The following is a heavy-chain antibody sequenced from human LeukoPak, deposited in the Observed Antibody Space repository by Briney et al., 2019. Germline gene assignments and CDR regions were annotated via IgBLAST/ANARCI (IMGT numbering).Heavy chain of an antibody. CDR2: IYHSGST. D-gene: IGHD3-3*01. CDR3: ARRYDFWSGYYFGFDY. J-gene: IGHJ4*02. Sequence: SETLSLTCTVSGYSISSGYYWGWIRQPPGKGLEWIGSIYHSGSTYYNPSLKSRVTISVDTSKNQFSLKLSSVTAADTAVYYCARRYDFWSGYYFGFDYWGQGTLVTVSS. V-gene: IGHV4-38-2*02. CDR1: GYSISSGYY.